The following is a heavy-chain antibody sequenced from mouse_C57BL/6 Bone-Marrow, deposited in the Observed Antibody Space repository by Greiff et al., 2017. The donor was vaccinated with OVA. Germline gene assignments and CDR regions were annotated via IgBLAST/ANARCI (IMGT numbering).Heavy chain of an antibody. CDR1: GFSFNTYA. CDR2: IRSKSNNYAT. V-gene: IGHV10-1*01. CDR3: VRGRITTGVRWYFDV. Sequence: EVQLVESGGGLVQPKGSLKLSCAASGFSFNTYAMNWVRQAPGKGLEWVARIRSKSNNYATYYADSVKDRFTISRDDSESMLYLQMNNLKTEDTAMYYCVRGRITTGVRWYFDVWGTGTTVTVSS. D-gene: IGHD1-1*01. J-gene: IGHJ1*03.